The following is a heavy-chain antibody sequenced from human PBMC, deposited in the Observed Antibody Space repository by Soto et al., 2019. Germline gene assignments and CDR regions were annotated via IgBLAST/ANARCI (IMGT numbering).Heavy chain of an antibody. V-gene: IGHV4-59*01. Sequence: SETLSLTCTVSGGSINNYYWTWIRQPPGKGLEWIGHVYSTGSTNYNPSLRSRVTISADTSKNHFSLKLSSVTAADTAVYYCARTPYYASGSSWGYYFDYWGRGTLVTVSS. CDR3: ARTPYYASGSSWGYYFDY. CDR2: VYSTGST. J-gene: IGHJ4*02. CDR1: GGSINNYY. D-gene: IGHD3-10*01.